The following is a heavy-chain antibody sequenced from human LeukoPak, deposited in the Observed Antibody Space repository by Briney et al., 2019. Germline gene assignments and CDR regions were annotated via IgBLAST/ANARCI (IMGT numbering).Heavy chain of an antibody. D-gene: IGHD6-6*01. V-gene: IGHV4-39*02. J-gene: IGHJ5*02. CDR1: GGSITSSSYY. Sequence: SETLSLTCTVSGGSITSSSYYWGWIRQPPGKGLEWIGSTYYSGSTYYNPFLKSRVTISVDTSKNQFSLKLSSVTAADAAVYYCARDRAPEYSSSSGQNWFDPWGQGTLVTVSS. CDR2: TYYSGST. CDR3: ARDRAPEYSSSSGQNWFDP.